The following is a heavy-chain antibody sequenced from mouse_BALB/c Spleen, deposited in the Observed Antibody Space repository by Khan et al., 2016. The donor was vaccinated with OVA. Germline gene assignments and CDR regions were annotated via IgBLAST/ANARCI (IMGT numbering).Heavy chain of an antibody. Sequence: EVELVVPGGGLVKPGGSLKLSCAASGFTFSDYYMDWVRQTPEKRLEWVATVSDGGNDTSYPDSVKGRFTISRDNAKNNPYLQMKSLKSDVTAMYYCTRGGCGSGFAYWGQGTLVTISA. J-gene: IGHJ3*01. CDR2: VSDGGNDT. D-gene: IGHD3-1*01. V-gene: IGHV5-4*02. CDR3: TRGGCGSGFAY. CDR1: GFTFSDYY.